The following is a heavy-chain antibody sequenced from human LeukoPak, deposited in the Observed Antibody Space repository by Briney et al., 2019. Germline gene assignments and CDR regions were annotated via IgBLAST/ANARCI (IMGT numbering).Heavy chain of an antibody. CDR3: ARVGPLRYFDWSDDY. D-gene: IGHD3-9*01. CDR1: GGSISSGGYY. Sequence: PSQTLSLTCTVSGGSISSGGYYWSWIRQHPGKGLEWIVYIYYSGSTYYNPSLKSRFTISVDTSKNQFSLKLSSVTAADTAVYYCARVGPLRYFDWSDDYWGQGTLVTVSS. J-gene: IGHJ4*02. V-gene: IGHV4-31*03. CDR2: IYYSGST.